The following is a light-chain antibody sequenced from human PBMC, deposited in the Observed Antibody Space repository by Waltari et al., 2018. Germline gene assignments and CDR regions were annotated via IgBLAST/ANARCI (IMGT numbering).Light chain of an antibody. CDR2: DDR. CDR3: QVWDTTSDRVV. V-gene: IGLV3-21*02. CDR1: NVGSKS. Sequence: SYVLTQPPSASVATGEPARITCGGDNVGSKSVHWYQQKPGQTPLLVVYDDRARPSGIPDRFSASNSGNTATLTITRVENGDEADYYCQVWDTTSDRVVFGGGTKLTVL. J-gene: IGLJ2*01.